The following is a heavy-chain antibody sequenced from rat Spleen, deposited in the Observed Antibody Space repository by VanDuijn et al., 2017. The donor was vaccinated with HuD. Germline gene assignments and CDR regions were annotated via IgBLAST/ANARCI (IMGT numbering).Heavy chain of an antibody. CDR2: ITNTGGSI. CDR3: ARPHNYRYVMNV. J-gene: IGHJ4*01. V-gene: IGHV5-31*01. D-gene: IGHD1-10*01. Sequence: EVQLVESGGGLVQPGRSLKLSCVASGFTFNNYWMTWIRQAPGKGLEWVASITNTGGSIYYPDSVKGRFTISRDNAKSTLNLQMDSLRSEDTATYFCARPHNYRYVMNVWGQGASVTVSS. CDR1: GFTFNNYW.